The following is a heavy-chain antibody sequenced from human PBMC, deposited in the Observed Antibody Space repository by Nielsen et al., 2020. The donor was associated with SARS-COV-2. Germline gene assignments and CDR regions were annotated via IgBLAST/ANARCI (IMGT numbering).Heavy chain of an antibody. Sequence: GGSLRLSCKGSGYSFTSYWIGWVRQMPGKGLEWMGIIYPGDSDTRYSPSFQGQVTFSADKSISTAYLQWSSLKASDTAMYYCARLRYDFSSGFDPWGQGTLVTV. J-gene: IGHJ5*02. D-gene: IGHD3-3*01. CDR3: ARLRYDFSSGFDP. CDR1: GYSFTSYW. V-gene: IGHV5-51*01. CDR2: IYPGDSDT.